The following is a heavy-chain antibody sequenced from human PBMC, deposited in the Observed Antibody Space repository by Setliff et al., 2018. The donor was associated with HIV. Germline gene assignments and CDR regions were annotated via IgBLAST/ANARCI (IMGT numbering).Heavy chain of an antibody. J-gene: IGHJ4*02. V-gene: IGHV4-59*11. Sequence: SETLSLTCTVSGDSISGHFWSWFRQPPGKGLEWIGNIYYTGSTNYNPSLKSRVTISLDTSKNQFSLSLTSVTAADTAFYYCTRDNYGDYASYYWGQGTLVTVSS. D-gene: IGHD4-17*01. CDR3: TRDNYGDYASYY. CDR2: IYYTGST. CDR1: GDSISGHF.